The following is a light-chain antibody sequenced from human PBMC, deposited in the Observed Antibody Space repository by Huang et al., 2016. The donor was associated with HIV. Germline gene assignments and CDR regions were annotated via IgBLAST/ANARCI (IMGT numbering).Light chain of an antibody. CDR2: AAS. J-gene: IGKJ2*01. CDR1: QSFSGS. V-gene: IGKV1-39*01. Sequence: DIQMTQSPSSLSASVGDRVTIACLSSQSFSGSLNWYQQRPGKAPRLLIYAASRLQSGLPSRFSGSGSETDFSLTINSLQPEDFATYYCQQSDSTPYTFGQGTKLEIK. CDR3: QQSDSTPYT.